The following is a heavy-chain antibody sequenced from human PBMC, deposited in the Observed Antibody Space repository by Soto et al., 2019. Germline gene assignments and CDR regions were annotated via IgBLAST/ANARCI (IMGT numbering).Heavy chain of an antibody. J-gene: IGHJ6*02. V-gene: IGHV4-4*02. CDR2: IYHSGST. Sequence: SETLSLTCAVSGGSISSSNWWSWVRQPPGKGLEWIGEIYHSGSTNYNPSLKSRVTISVDKSKNQFSLKLSSVTAADTAVYYCARDKTVGPYYYGMDVLGQGTTVTVSS. CDR1: GGSISSSNW. CDR3: ARDKTVGPYYYGMDV. D-gene: IGHD3-10*01.